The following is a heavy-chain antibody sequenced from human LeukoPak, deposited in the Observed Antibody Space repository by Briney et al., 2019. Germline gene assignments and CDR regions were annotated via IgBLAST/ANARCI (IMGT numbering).Heavy chain of an antibody. D-gene: IGHD3-22*01. CDR3: ARHRDYYDT. CDR1: GASINNNF. Sequence: ASETLSLTCTVSGASINNNFWTWIRQPPGKGLEWIGDIYSSGSANYNPSLKSRVIISGDTSKNQISLNLTSVTAADTAVYFCARHRDYYDTWGHGTLVTVSS. V-gene: IGHV4-59*08. J-gene: IGHJ4*01. CDR2: IYSSGSA.